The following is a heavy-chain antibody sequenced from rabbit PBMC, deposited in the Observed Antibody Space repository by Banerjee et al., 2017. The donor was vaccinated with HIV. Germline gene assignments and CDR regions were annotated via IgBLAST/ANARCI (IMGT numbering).Heavy chain of an antibody. D-gene: IGHD6-1*01. J-gene: IGHJ4*01. Sequence: QEQLEESGGGLVKPEGSLTLTCKASGFSFSRGYDMCWVRQAPGKGLEWIGCIYTGNGKTYYASWAKGRFTISRENTQNTLYLQLNSLTVADTATYFCVREAGYGGYGDGHLWGPGTLVTVS. V-gene: IGHV1S45*01. CDR1: GFSFSRGYD. CDR3: VREAGYGGYGDGHL. CDR2: IYTGNGKT.